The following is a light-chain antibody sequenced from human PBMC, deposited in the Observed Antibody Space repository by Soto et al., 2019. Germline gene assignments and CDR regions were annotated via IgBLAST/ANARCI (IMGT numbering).Light chain of an antibody. CDR1: SSDVGGYNY. CDR3: CSYAGSYTFEV. V-gene: IGLV2-11*01. CDR2: DVS. Sequence: QSALTQPRSVSGSPGQSVTISCTGTSSDVGGYNYVSWYQQHPGKAPKLMIYDVSKRPSGVPDRFSGSKSGHTASLTISGLQADDEADYYCCSYAGSYTFEVFGGGTKLTVL. J-gene: IGLJ2*01.